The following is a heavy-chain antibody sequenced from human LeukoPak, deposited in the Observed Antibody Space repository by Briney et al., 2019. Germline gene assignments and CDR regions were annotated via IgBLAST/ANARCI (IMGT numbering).Heavy chain of an antibody. CDR1: GYTFTSYA. CDR2: INAGNGNT. CDR3: ARGKEENLLWFGELSRWGNRGGDWFDP. D-gene: IGHD3-10*01. Sequence: ASVKVSCKASGYTFTSYAMHWVRQAPGQRLEWMGWINAGNGNTKYSQKFQGSVTITRDTSASTAYMELSSLRSEDTAVYYCARGKEENLLWFGELSRWGNRGGDWFDPWGQGTLVTVSS. V-gene: IGHV1-3*01. J-gene: IGHJ5*02.